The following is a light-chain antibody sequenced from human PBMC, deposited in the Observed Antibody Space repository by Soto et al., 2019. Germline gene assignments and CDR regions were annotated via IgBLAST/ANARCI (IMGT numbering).Light chain of an antibody. CDR2: EVS. CDR3: TSYTGTSTLYV. Sequence: QSVLTQPASVSGSPGQSITISCTGTSNDIGNYNYVSWYQQHPGKAPKVMIYEVSSRPSGISNRFSGSKSGNTASLTISGLQAEDEADYYCTSYTGTSTLYVFGSGTKVTVL. J-gene: IGLJ1*01. CDR1: SNDIGNYNY. V-gene: IGLV2-14*01.